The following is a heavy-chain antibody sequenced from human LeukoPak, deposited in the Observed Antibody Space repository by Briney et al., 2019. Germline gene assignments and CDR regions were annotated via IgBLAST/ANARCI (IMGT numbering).Heavy chain of an antibody. D-gene: IGHD2-15*01. CDR2: ISSSSSTI. CDR1: GFTFNTYS. Sequence: GGSLRLSCAASGFTFNTYSMNWVRQAPGKGLEWVSYISSSSSTIYYADSVKGRFTISRDNAKNSLYLQMTSLRDEDTAVYYCARPRYCSGGNCYLSDWGQGTLVTVSS. CDR3: ARPRYCSGGNCYLSD. V-gene: IGHV3-48*02. J-gene: IGHJ4*02.